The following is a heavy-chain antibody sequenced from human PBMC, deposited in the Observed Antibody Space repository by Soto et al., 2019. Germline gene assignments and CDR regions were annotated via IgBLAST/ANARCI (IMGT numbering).Heavy chain of an antibody. CDR2: IIPIFGTA. CDR1: GGTFSSYA. CDR3: ATKINGGNTPAGFDP. D-gene: IGHD2-15*01. Sequence: SGKVSCKASGGTFSSYAISWVRQAPGQGLEWMGGIIPIFGTANYAPKFQGRVTITADESTSTAYMELSSLRSEDTAVYYCATKINGGNTPAGFDPWGQGTLGTVSS. J-gene: IGHJ5*02. V-gene: IGHV1-69*13.